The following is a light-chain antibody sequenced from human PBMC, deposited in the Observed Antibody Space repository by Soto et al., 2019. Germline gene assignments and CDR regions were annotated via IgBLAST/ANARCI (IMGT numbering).Light chain of an antibody. CDR3: SSYTTSAPYV. Sequence: QSALTQPPSASGSPGQSVTISCTGTSSDVGAYNFVSWYQHHPGRAPKLIIYEVTIRPSGVSNRFSGSKSGNTASLTISGLQAEDEAYYYCSSYTTSAPYVFGSGTKVTVL. J-gene: IGLJ1*01. V-gene: IGLV2-14*01. CDR1: SSDVGAYNF. CDR2: EVT.